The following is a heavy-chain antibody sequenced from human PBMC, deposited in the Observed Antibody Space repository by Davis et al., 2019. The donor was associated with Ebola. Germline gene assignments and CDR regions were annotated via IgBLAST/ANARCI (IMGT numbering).Heavy chain of an antibody. D-gene: IGHD6-19*01. Sequence: GESLKISCAASGFTFSSYSMNWVRQAPGKGLEWVSSMSSSSSYRYYADSVKGRFTISRDNAKNSLYLQMNSLRAEDTAVYYCVSSGWYGGYEGWGQGTLVTVSS. CDR2: MSSSSSYR. CDR1: GFTFSSYS. CDR3: VSSGWYGGYEG. V-gene: IGHV3-21*01. J-gene: IGHJ4*02.